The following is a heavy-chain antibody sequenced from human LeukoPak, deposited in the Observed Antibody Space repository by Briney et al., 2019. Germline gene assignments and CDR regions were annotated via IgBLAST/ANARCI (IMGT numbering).Heavy chain of an antibody. Sequence: SGPTLVKPTETLTLTCTCSGFSVSTSGVGVGWIRQPPGTALEWLALIYWNDDKRYSPSLKSRLTITKDTSRNQVVLTLTNMDLVDTATYYCTQSRSIWIPPDYWGQGTLVTVSS. V-gene: IGHV2-5*01. CDR2: IYWNDDK. CDR3: TQSRSIWIPPDY. CDR1: GFSVSTSGVG. J-gene: IGHJ4*02. D-gene: IGHD5-18*01.